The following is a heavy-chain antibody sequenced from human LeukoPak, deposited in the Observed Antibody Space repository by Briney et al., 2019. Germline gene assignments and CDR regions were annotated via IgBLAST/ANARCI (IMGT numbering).Heavy chain of an antibody. V-gene: IGHV1-8*01. Sequence: ASVKVSCKASGYTFTSYDINWVRQATGQGLEWMGWMNPNSGNTGYAQKFQGRVTMTRNTSINTAYMELSSLRSEDTAVYYCARAYYDILTGYFLPFDYWGQGTLVTVSS. D-gene: IGHD3-9*01. J-gene: IGHJ4*02. CDR1: GYTFTSYD. CDR2: MNPNSGNT. CDR3: ARAYYDILTGYFLPFDY.